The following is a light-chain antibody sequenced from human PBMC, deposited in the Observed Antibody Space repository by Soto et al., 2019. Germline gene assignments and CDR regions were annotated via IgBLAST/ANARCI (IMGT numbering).Light chain of an antibody. Sequence: EIVLTQSPGTLSLSPGERATLSCRASRRFTSSYLGWYQQKAGQAPRLLIYGASSRPAGTPDRFSGSGSGTDFTLTIDRLEPQDFAVYFCQQYGTSPITFGQGTRLEIK. CDR2: GAS. CDR3: QQYGTSPIT. CDR1: RRFTSSY. J-gene: IGKJ5*01. V-gene: IGKV3-20*01.